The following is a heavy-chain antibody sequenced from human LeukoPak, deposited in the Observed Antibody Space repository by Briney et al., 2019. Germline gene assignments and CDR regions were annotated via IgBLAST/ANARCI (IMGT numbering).Heavy chain of an antibody. CDR2: IRPSGDNT. Sequence: GGSLRLSCAASGFTFSSYDMTWVRQAPGRGLEWDSSIRPSGDNTYYGGSVKGRFTISKDNSENTVYLQMNNMRVDDTAVYYCARVAGWHWFDPWGQGTLVTVSS. D-gene: IGHD6-19*01. V-gene: IGHV3-23*01. J-gene: IGHJ5*02. CDR1: GFTFSSYD. CDR3: ARVAGWHWFDP.